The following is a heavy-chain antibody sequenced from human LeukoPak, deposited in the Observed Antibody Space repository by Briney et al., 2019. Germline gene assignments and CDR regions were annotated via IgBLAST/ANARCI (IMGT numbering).Heavy chain of an antibody. D-gene: IGHD6-19*01. Sequence: GGSLRLSCAASGFTFSSCAMSWVRQAPGKGLEWVSAISGSGGSTYSADSVKGRFTISRDNSKNTLYLQMNSLRAEDTAVYYCAKHRGYSSGWYMVDYWGQGTLVTVSS. CDR3: AKHRGYSSGWYMVDY. CDR2: ISGSGGST. V-gene: IGHV3-23*01. J-gene: IGHJ4*02. CDR1: GFTFSSCA.